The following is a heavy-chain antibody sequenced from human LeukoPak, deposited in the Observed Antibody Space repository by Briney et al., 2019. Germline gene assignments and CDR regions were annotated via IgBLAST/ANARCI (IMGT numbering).Heavy chain of an antibody. CDR3: ARGRGDYGY. CDR2: ISSSSSSI. V-gene: IGHV3-21*01. D-gene: IGHD4-17*01. Sequence: GGSLRLSCAASGFTFSSYSMNWVRQAPGKGLEWVSSISSSSSSIYYADSVKGRFTISRDNAKNSLYLQMNSLRAEDTAVYYCARGRGDYGYWGQGTLVTVSS. CDR1: GFTFSSYS. J-gene: IGHJ4*02.